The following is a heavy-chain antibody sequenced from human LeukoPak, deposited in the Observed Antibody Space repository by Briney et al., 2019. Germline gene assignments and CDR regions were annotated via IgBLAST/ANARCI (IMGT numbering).Heavy chain of an antibody. J-gene: IGHJ3*02. D-gene: IGHD3-3*01. V-gene: IGHV3-23*01. CDR3: ASNPLRFLEWLLHQHDAFDI. CDR2: ISGSGGST. CDR1: GFTFSSYA. Sequence: QPGGSLRLSCAASGFTFSSYAMSWVRQAPGKGLEWVSAISGSGGSTYYADSVKGRFTISRDNSKNTLYLQMNSLRAEDTAVYYCASNPLRFLEWLLHQHDAFDIWGQGTMVTVSS.